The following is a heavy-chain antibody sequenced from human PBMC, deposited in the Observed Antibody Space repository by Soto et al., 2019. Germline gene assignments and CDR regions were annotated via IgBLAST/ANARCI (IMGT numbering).Heavy chain of an antibody. J-gene: IGHJ5*02. V-gene: IGHV3-23*01. CDR3: AKDQGGYYDSSGYYR. CDR1: GFTFSSYA. CDR2: ISGSGGST. Sequence: EVQLLESGGGLVQPGGSLRLSCAASGFTFSSYAMSWVRQAPGKGLEWVSAISGSGGSTYYADSVKGRFTISRDNSKNTRYLQMNSLRAEDTAVYYCAKDQGGYYDSSGYYRWGQGTLVTVSS. D-gene: IGHD3-22*01.